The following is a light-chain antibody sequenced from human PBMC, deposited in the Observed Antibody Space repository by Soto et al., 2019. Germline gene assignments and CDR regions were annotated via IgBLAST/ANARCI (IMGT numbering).Light chain of an antibody. CDR1: QSVSSSF. Sequence: ESWLPPSPGTLSLAPGESAPLSCSASQSVSSSFLTWYQQKPGQAPRLLIYGASSRATGIPDRFSGSGSGTDFTLTISRLEPEDFAVYYCQQYGSSRLTFGGGTKVDI. CDR2: GAS. J-gene: IGKJ4*01. V-gene: IGKV3-20*01. CDR3: QQYGSSRLT.